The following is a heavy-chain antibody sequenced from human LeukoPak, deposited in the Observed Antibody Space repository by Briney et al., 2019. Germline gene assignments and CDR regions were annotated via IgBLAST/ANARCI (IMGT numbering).Heavy chain of an antibody. V-gene: IGHV3-7*01. CDR1: GFTFSSYW. CDR2: IKQDGSEK. CDR3: ARGPLSDY. Sequence: GGSLRLSCAAPGFTFSSYWMSWARQAPGKGLEWVANIKQDGSEKYYVDSVKGRFTISRDNAKNSLYLQMNSLRAEDTAVYYCARGPLSDYWGQGTLVTVSS. J-gene: IGHJ4*02.